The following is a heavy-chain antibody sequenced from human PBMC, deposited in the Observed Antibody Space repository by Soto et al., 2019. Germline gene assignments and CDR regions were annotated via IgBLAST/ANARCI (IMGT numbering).Heavy chain of an antibody. V-gene: IGHV4-34*01. CDR1: GGSFSGYY. J-gene: IGHJ4*02. D-gene: IGHD5-18*01. CDR2: INHSGST. CDR3: ARFWSALVTLDY. Sequence: SETLSLTCAVYGGSFSGYYWSWIRQPPGKGLEWIGEINHSGSTNYNPSLKSRVTISVDTSKNQFSLKLSSVTAADTAVYYCARFWSALVTLDYWGQGTLVTVSS.